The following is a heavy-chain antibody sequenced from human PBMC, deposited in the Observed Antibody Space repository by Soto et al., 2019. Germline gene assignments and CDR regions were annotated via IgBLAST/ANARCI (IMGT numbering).Heavy chain of an antibody. V-gene: IGHV4-4*07. Sequence: LSLTCTVSGGSINSYYWTWIRQPAGKGLEWIGLIDTSGTTNYNPSLKSRVTMSVDTSKNQFSLKLTSVTAADTAMYYGARGFGSSWYYFDYWGRGTLVTVSS. CDR2: IDTSGTT. D-gene: IGHD6-13*01. CDR1: GGSINSYY. J-gene: IGHJ4*02. CDR3: ARGFGSSWYYFDY.